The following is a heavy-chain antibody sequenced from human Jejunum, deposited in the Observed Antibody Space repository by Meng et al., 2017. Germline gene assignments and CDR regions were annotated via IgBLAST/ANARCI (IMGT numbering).Heavy chain of an antibody. J-gene: IGHJ4*02. D-gene: IGHD5-24*01. Sequence: QLQLVQSGAEGKKPGASVKVSCKTSGDTFIGYYMHWVRQAPGQGLEWMGRINPDNGVTNSAQRFQGRVTMTRDTSITTAYMELNRLTSGDTAFYYCARGGRDDYNVPHYWGQGTLVTVSS. V-gene: IGHV1-2*06. CDR3: ARGGRDDYNVPHY. CDR2: INPDNGVT. CDR1: GDTFIGYY.